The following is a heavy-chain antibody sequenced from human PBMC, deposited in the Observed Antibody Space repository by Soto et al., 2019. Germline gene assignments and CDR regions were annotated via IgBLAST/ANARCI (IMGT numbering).Heavy chain of an antibody. CDR1: GFTFSSYG. CDR2: ISYDGSNK. CDR3: AKDLWIVVVTASPIDY. J-gene: IGHJ4*02. Sequence: PGGSLRLSCAASGFTFSSYGMHWVRQAPGKGLEWVAVISYDGSNKYYADSVKGRFTISRDNSKNTLYLQMNSLRAEDTAVYYCAKDLWIVVVTASPIDYWGQGXLVTVYS. D-gene: IGHD2-21*02. V-gene: IGHV3-30*18.